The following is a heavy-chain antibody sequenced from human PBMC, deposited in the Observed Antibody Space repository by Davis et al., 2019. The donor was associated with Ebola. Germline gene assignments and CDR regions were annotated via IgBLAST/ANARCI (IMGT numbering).Heavy chain of an antibody. Sequence: PGGSLSLSCKGSGYSFTSYWISWVRQMPGKGLEWMGRIDPSDSYTNYSPSFQGHVTISADKSISTAYLQWSSLKASDTAMYYCARPYYYGSGSYFIWGQGTMVTVSS. J-gene: IGHJ3*02. CDR1: GYSFTSYW. CDR2: IDPSDSYT. V-gene: IGHV5-10-1*01. D-gene: IGHD3-10*01. CDR3: ARPYYYGSGSYFI.